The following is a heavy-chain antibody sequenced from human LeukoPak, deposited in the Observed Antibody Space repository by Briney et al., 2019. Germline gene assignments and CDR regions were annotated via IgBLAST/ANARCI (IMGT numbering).Heavy chain of an antibody. CDR3: ARLTRRGYGSGSPSEY. V-gene: IGHV3-23*01. CDR2: VSGSGSST. J-gene: IGHJ4*02. CDR1: VFTFSTYA. D-gene: IGHD3-10*01. Sequence: GGSLTLSCAASVFTFSTYAMNLVGQAPGERRDWVSVVSGSGSSTYYADSVKGRFTIFRDNSKNTLYLQMNSLRAEDTAVYYCARLTRRGYGSGSPSEYWGQGNLVTVFS.